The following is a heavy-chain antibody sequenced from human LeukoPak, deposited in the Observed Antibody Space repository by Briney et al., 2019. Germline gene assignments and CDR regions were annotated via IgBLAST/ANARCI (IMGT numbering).Heavy chain of an antibody. J-gene: IGHJ4*02. CDR2: ISYDGSNK. CDR1: GFTFSSYG. Sequence: GGSLRLSCAASGFTFSSYGMHWVRQAPGKGLEWVAVISYDGSNKYYADSVKGRFTISRDNSKNTLYLQMNSLRAEDTAVYYCARRVAVAVDYWGQGTLVTVSS. V-gene: IGHV3-30*03. CDR3: ARRVAVAVDY. D-gene: IGHD6-19*01.